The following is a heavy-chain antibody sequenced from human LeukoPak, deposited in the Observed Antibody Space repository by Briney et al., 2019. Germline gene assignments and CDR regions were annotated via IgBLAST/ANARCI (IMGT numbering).Heavy chain of an antibody. CDR3: ARGGAYYYYYMDV. J-gene: IGHJ6*03. CDR1: GGSFSGYY. CDR2: IYYSGST. V-gene: IGHV4-34*01. D-gene: IGHD3-16*01. Sequence: SETLSLTCAVYGGSFSGYYWSWIRQPPGKGLEWIGSIYYSGSTYYNPSLKSRVTISVDTSKNQFSLKLSSVTAADTAVYYCARGGAYYYYYMDVWGKGTTVTVSS.